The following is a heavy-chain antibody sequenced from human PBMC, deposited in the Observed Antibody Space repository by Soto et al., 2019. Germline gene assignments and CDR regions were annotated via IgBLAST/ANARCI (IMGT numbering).Heavy chain of an antibody. J-gene: IGHJ6*02. D-gene: IGHD2-2*01. CDR3: ARVGCSSTSCKPMDV. Sequence: ASVKVSCKASGYTFTSYGISWVRQAPGQGLEWMGWISAYNGSTSYAQKFQGRVTMTRDTSTSTVYMELSSLRSEDTAVYYCARVGCSSTSCKPMDVWGQGTTVTVSS. V-gene: IGHV1-18*01. CDR1: GYTFTSYG. CDR2: ISAYNGST.